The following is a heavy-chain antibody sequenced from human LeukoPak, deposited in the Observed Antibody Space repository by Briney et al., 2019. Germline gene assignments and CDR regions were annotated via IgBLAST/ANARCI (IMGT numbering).Heavy chain of an antibody. D-gene: IGHD6-19*01. J-gene: IGHJ4*02. CDR2: IIPILGIA. Sequence: SVKVSCKASGGTFSSYTISWVRQAPGQGLEWMGRIIPILGIANYAQKFQGRVTITADKSTSTAHMELSSLRSEDTAVYYCARDVAVAGSFDYWGQGTLVTVSS. V-gene: IGHV1-69*04. CDR1: GGTFSSYT. CDR3: ARDVAVAGSFDY.